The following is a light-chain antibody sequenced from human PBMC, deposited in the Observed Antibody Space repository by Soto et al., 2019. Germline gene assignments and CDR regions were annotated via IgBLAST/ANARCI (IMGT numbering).Light chain of an antibody. CDR3: SSYTSSSIFVV. J-gene: IGLJ2*01. Sequence: QSALTQPASVSGSPGQSITISCTGTSRDVGGYNYVSWYQQHPGKAPKLMIYDVSNRPSGVSNRFSGSKSGNTASLTISGLQAEDEADYYCSSYTSSSIFVVFGGGTKVTVL. CDR2: DVS. V-gene: IGLV2-14*01. CDR1: SRDVGGYNY.